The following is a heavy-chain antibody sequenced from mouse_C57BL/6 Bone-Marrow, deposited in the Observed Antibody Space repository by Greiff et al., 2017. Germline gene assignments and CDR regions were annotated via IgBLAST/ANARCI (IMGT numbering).Heavy chain of an antibody. CDR3: ARGSGRCSYYFDY. Sequence: EVQRVESGGGLVKPGGSLKLSCAASGFTFSSYAMSWVRQTPEKRLEWVATISDGGSYTYYPDNVKGRFTISRDNAKNNLYLQMSHLKSEDTAMYYCARGSGRCSYYFDYWGQGTTLTVSS. CDR2: ISDGGSYT. J-gene: IGHJ2*01. CDR1: GFTFSSYA. V-gene: IGHV5-4*01. D-gene: IGHD3-1*01.